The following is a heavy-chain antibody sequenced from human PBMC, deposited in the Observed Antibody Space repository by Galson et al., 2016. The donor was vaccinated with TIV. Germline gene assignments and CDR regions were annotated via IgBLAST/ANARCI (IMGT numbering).Heavy chain of an antibody. Sequence: SVKVSCKASGGIFRTNAISWVRQAPGQGLEWMGGIFAIFGIANYAQKFQGRVTITADESTSTAYMELSSLRSEDTAVYYCARNRGYGVTGDFDFWGQGTLVTVSS. CDR1: GGIFRTNA. D-gene: IGHD5/OR15-5a*01. J-gene: IGHJ4*02. CDR2: IFAIFGIA. V-gene: IGHV1-69*13. CDR3: ARNRGYGVTGDFDF.